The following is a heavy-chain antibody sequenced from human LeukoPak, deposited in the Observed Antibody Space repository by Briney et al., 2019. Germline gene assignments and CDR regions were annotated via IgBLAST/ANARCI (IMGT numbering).Heavy chain of an antibody. J-gene: IGHJ6*03. Sequence: SVKVSCKASGGTFSSYAISWVRQAPGQGLEWMGGIIPIFGTANYAQKFQGRVTITADESTSTAYMELSSLRSEDTAVYYCARVVLRYFDWTRYYYYYMDVWGKGTTVTISS. D-gene: IGHD3-9*01. CDR1: GGTFSSYA. CDR2: IIPIFGTA. CDR3: ARVVLRYFDWTRYYYYYMDV. V-gene: IGHV1-69*13.